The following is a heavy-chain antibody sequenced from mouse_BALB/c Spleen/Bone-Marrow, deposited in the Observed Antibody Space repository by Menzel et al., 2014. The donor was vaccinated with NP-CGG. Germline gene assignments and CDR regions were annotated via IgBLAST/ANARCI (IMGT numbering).Heavy chain of an antibody. CDR1: GYTFTSYW. CDR2: IDPSDSYT. Sequence: QVHVKQSGAELVKPGASVKLSCKASGYTFTSYWMHWVKQRPGQGLEWIGEIDPSDSYTNYNQKFKGKATLTVDKSSSTAYMQLSSLTSEDSAVYYCARGGNGYDGYWCFDVWGAGTTVTVSS. J-gene: IGHJ1*01. V-gene: IGHV1-69*02. CDR3: ARGGNGYDGYWCFDV. D-gene: IGHD2-2*01.